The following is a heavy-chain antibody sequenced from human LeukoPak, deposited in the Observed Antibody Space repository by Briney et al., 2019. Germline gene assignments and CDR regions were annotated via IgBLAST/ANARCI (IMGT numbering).Heavy chain of an antibody. Sequence: GGSLRLSCAASGFTVSSNYMSWIRQAPGKGLEWVSVIYSGGSTYYADSVKGRFTISRDKSKNTLYLQMNSLRAEDTAVYYCARHGYYGSGRMDVRGQGTMVTVSS. J-gene: IGHJ6*02. D-gene: IGHD3-10*01. CDR1: GFTVSSNY. CDR3: ARHGYYGSGRMDV. CDR2: IYSGGST. V-gene: IGHV3-53*01.